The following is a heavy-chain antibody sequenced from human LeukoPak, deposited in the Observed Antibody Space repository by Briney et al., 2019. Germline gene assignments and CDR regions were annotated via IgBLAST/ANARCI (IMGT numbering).Heavy chain of an antibody. V-gene: IGHV3-23*01. Sequence: GGSLRLSCAASGFTFSSYAMTWVRQAPGKGLEWVSTISGSGGSTHYADSAKGRFTISRDNAKNSLYLQMNSLRDEDTAVYYCARDYDSGTSYFDYWGQGTLVTVSS. CDR3: ARDYDSGTSYFDY. D-gene: IGHD3-10*01. CDR2: ISGSGGST. J-gene: IGHJ4*02. CDR1: GFTFSSYA.